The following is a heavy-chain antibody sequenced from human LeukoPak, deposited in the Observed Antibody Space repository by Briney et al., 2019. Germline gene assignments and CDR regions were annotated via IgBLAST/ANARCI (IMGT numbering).Heavy chain of an antibody. D-gene: IGHD1-1*01. CDR1: GFTFKSYA. CDR3: ARALTTLTYEGY. CDR2: ISGSNSYI. Sequence: PGGSLRLSCAASGFTFKSYAMSWVRQAPGKGLEWVSSISGSNSYIFYADSVKGRFTVSRDNAKDSLYLQMNSLRAEDTAVYYCARALTTLTYEGYWGQGTLVTVSS. V-gene: IGHV3-21*01. J-gene: IGHJ4*02.